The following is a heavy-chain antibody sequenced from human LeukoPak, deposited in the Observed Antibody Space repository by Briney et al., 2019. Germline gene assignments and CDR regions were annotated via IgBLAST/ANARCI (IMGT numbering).Heavy chain of an antibody. V-gene: IGHV6-1*01. D-gene: IGHD2-21*01. J-gene: IGHJ4*02. CDR2: TFYRSQWHS. CDR3: ARDCGGTSDSSSFDN. CDR1: GDSVSSNTGA. Sequence: SQTLSLTCAISGDSVSSNTGAWHWFRQSPSRGLEWLGRTFYRSQWHSNYASFVSGRVTISPDISQNQFSLQLNSVTPEDTAVYYCARDCGGTSDSSSFDNWGLGTLVTVSS.